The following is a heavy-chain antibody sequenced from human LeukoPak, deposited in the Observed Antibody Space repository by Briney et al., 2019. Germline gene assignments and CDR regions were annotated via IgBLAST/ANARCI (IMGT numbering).Heavy chain of an antibody. CDR3: ARETVSRSSWSNFDY. V-gene: IGHV4-4*02. D-gene: IGHD6-13*01. CDR2: IYHSGST. J-gene: IGHJ4*02. Sequence: ASETLSLTCAVSGGSISSSNWWSWVRQPPGKGLEWIGEIYHSGSTNYNPSLKSRVTISVDKSKNQFSLKLSSVTAADTAVYYCARETVSRSSWSNFDYWGQGTLVTVSS. CDR1: GGSISSSNW.